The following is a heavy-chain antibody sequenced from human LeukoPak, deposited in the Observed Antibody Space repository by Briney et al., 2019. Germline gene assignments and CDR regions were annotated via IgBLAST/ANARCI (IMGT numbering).Heavy chain of an antibody. Sequence: SVKVSCKASGGTFSSYAISWVRQAPGQGLEWMGRIIPIFGIANYAQKFQGRVTITADKSTSTAYMELSSLRSEDTAVYYCARGTSSRETWYFDLWGCGTLVTVSS. CDR3: ARGTSSRETWYFDL. CDR2: IIPIFGIA. J-gene: IGHJ2*01. V-gene: IGHV1-69*04. D-gene: IGHD6-13*01. CDR1: GGTFSSYA.